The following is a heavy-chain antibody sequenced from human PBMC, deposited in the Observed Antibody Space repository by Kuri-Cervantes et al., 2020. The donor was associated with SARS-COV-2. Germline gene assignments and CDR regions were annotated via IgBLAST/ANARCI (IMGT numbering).Heavy chain of an antibody. CDR2: ISGSGGST. D-gene: IGHD6-13*01. J-gene: IGHJ6*02. V-gene: IGHV3-23*01. Sequence: GESLKISCAASGFTFSSYAMSWVRQAPGKGLEWVSAISGSGGSTYYANSVKGRFTISRDNSKNTLYLQMGSLRAEDTAVYYCAKDHSSTWLHFAYGADVWGQGTTVTVSS. CDR1: GFTFSSYA. CDR3: AKDHSSTWLHFAYGADV.